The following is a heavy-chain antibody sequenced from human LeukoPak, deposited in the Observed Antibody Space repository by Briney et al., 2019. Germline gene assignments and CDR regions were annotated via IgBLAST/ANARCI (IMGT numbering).Heavy chain of an antibody. Sequence: GGSLRLSCAASGFTFSSYAMHWVRQAPGKGLEWVAVISYGGSNKYYADSVKGRFTISRDNSKNTLYLQMNSLRAEDTAVYYRARADIHYYYGMDVWGQGTTVTVSS. CDR3: ARADIHYYYGMDV. V-gene: IGHV3-30-3*01. CDR2: ISYGGSNK. J-gene: IGHJ6*02. CDR1: GFTFSSYA. D-gene: IGHD3-9*01.